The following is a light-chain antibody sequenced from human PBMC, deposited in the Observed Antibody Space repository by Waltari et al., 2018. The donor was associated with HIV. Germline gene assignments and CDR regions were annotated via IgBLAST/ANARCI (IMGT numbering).Light chain of an antibody. CDR1: QTVYNNY. CDR3: QQYGGSPIT. J-gene: IGKJ5*01. V-gene: IGKV3-20*01. Sequence: ENVLTQSPGTLSLSPGAGATLSCTASQTVYNNYVAWYQQKAGQAPRLLIYGTYTRATGSPDRFSGSGSGTDFTLNINRLGPEDFAVYYCQQYGGSPITFGQGARLEMK. CDR2: GTY.